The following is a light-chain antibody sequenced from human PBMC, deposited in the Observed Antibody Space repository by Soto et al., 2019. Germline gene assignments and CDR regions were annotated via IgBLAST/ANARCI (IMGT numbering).Light chain of an antibody. CDR1: NIGIKD. CDR3: QVWDTSSDHPV. Sequence: SYELTQPPSVSVAPGQTASISCGGNNIGIKDVYWYQQQPGQAPVLVIYDNRDRPSGIPERFSGSNSGNTATLTISRVEAGEEAYYYCQVWDTSSDHPVFGGGTKLTVL. V-gene: IGLV3-21*01. J-gene: IGLJ2*01. CDR2: DNR.